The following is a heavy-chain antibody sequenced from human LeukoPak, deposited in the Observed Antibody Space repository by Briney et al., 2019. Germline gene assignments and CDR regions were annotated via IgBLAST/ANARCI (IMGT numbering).Heavy chain of an antibody. CDR1: GFTFSSYS. CDR2: ISSSSSYI. D-gene: IGHD3-10*01. J-gene: IGHJ4*02. Sequence: GGFLRLSCAASGFTFSSYSMNWVRQAPGKGLEWVSSISSSSSYIYYADSVKGRFTISRDNAKNSLYLQMNSLRAEETAVYYCARDREVRGVIIYWGQGTLVTVSS. V-gene: IGHV3-21*01. CDR3: ARDREVRGVIIY.